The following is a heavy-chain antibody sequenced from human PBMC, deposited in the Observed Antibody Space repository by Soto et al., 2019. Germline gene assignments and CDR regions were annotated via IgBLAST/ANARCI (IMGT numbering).Heavy chain of an antibody. Sequence: ASVKVSCKASGGTFRNYGISWVRQAPGQGLEWMGWISAYNGNTNYAQKLQGRVTMTTDTSTSTAYMELRSLRSDDTAVYYCARTGNYYDSSAMNWFDPWGQGTLVTVSS. CDR3: ARTGNYYDSSAMNWFDP. D-gene: IGHD3-22*01. CDR2: ISAYNGNT. V-gene: IGHV1-18*04. CDR1: GGTFRNYG. J-gene: IGHJ5*02.